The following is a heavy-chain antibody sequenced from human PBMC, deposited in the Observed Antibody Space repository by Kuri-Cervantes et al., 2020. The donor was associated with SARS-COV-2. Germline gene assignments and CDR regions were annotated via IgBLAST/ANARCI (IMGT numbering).Heavy chain of an antibody. V-gene: IGHV4-34*01. CDR3: ARGPTPRSRNYYCMDV. Sequence: ESLKISCAVSGGSFSGYYWSWIRQPPGKGLEWIGEINHSGSTNYNPSLKSRVTISVDTSKNQFSLKLSSVTAADTAVYYCARGPTPRSRNYYCMDVWGQGTTVTVSS. CDR2: INHSGST. J-gene: IGHJ6*02. CDR1: GGSFSGYY.